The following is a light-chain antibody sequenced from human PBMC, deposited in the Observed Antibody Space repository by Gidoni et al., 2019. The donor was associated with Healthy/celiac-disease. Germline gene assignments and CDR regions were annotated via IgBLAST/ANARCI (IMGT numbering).Light chain of an antibody. CDR3: QQYGSAPRT. CDR2: GAS. J-gene: IGKJ1*01. CDR1: QSVSSSS. Sequence: VFTQSPGTLSLSPGERATLSCRARQSVSSSSLACYQQKHGQAPRLLIYGASSRATGIPDRFSGSGSGTDCTLTISRLEPEDFAVYYCQQYGSAPRTFGQGTKVEIK. V-gene: IGKV3-20*01.